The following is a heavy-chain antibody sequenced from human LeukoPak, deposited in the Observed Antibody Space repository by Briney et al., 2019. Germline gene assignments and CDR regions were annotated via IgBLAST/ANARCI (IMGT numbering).Heavy chain of an antibody. V-gene: IGHV4-4*02. Sequence: PSGTLSLTCAVSGGSISSSNWWSWVRQPPGKGLEWIGEIYHSGSTNYNPSLKSRVTISVDKSKNQSSLKLSSVTAADTAVYYCARAYYYDSINWFDPWGQGTLVTVSS. J-gene: IGHJ5*02. CDR2: IYHSGST. CDR1: GGSISSSNW. CDR3: ARAYYYDSINWFDP. D-gene: IGHD3-22*01.